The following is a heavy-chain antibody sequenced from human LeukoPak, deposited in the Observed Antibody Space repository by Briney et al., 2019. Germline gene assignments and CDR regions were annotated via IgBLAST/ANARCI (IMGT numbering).Heavy chain of an antibody. D-gene: IGHD4-17*01. CDR3: AKRMGPMVTTGNRPLDY. J-gene: IGHJ4*02. CDR2: IRCGGTNK. CDR1: GFTFSAFG. Sequence: GGSLRLSCAASGFTFSAFGMHWVRQAPGQGLEGGAFIRCGGTNKSYAAYLKGRFTISRDDSKNTLYLPMNSLTAEDTDVYYCAKRMGPMVTTGNRPLDYWGQGTLVTVSS. V-gene: IGHV3-30*02.